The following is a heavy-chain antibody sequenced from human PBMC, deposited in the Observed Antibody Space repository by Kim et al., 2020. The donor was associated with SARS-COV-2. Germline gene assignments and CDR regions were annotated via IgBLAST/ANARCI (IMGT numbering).Heavy chain of an antibody. V-gene: IGHV3-53*04. CDR3: ARPYGGNSDAFDY. Sequence: AESVQGRFTISKNNSKNTLYLQMNSLRAEDTAVYYCARPYGGNSDAFDYWGQGTLVTVSS. D-gene: IGHD4-17*01. J-gene: IGHJ4*02.